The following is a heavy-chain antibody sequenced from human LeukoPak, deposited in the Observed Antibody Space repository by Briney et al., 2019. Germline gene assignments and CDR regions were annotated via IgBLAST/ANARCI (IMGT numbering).Heavy chain of an antibody. CDR2: INWNGGST. CDR1: GFTFDDYG. V-gene: IGHV3-20*04. J-gene: IGHJ4*02. CDR3: ARDTYYDSSGYYDY. D-gene: IGHD3-22*01. Sequence: GGSLRLSCAASGFTFDDYGMSWVRQAPGKGLEWVSGINWNGGSTGYADSVKGRFTISRDNAKNSLYLQMNSLRAEDTALYYCARDTYYDSSGYYDYWGQGTLVTVSS.